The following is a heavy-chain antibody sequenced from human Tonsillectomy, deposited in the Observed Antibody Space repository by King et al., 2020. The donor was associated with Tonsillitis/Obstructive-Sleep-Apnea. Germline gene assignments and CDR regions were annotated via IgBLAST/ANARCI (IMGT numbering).Heavy chain of an antibody. J-gene: IGHJ4*02. V-gene: IGHV5-51*01. CDR3: TRKGETYMAPYYFDY. CDR2: IYPGDSDT. CDR1: GYYFSSYW. Sequence: QLVQSGAEVKKPGESLKISCKGSGYYFSSYWIAWVRQMPGKGLEWMGIIYPGDSDTRYSPSFQGQVTISADKSISTAYLQWSILKASDTAMYYCTRKGETYMAPYYFDYWGQGTLVTVSS. D-gene: IGHD1-26*01.